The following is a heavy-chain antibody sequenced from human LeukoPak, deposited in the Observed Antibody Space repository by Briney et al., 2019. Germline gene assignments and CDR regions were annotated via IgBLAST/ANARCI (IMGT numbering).Heavy chain of an antibody. CDR3: AREGPYTEAFDY. D-gene: IGHD2-2*02. CDR1: GYTFTSYD. CDR2: MNPNSGNT. J-gene: IGHJ4*02. Sequence: ASVKVSCTASGYTFTSYDINWVRQATGQGLEWMGWMNPNSGNTGYAQRFQGRVTMTTDTSTSTAYMELRSLRSDDTAVYYCAREGPYTEAFDYWGQGTLVTVSS. V-gene: IGHV1-8*01.